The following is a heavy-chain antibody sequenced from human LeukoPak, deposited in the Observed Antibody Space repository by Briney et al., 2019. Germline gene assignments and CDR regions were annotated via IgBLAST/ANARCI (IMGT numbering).Heavy chain of an antibody. V-gene: IGHV3-30*04. CDR2: ISYDGSNK. CDR1: GFTFSSYA. CDR3: AKLLNDYGDYYFDS. J-gene: IGHJ4*02. Sequence: GGSLRLSCAASGFTFSSYAMHWARQAPGKGLEWVAVISYDGSNKYYADSVKGRFTISRDNSKNTLYLQMNSLRAEDTAVYYCAKLLNDYGDYYFDSWGQGTLVTVSS. D-gene: IGHD4-17*01.